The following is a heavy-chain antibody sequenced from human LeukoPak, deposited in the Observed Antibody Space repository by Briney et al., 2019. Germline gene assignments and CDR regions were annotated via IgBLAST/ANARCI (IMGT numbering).Heavy chain of an antibody. J-gene: IGHJ4*02. CDR1: GGSFSGYY. CDR2: INHSGST. Sequence: PSETLSLTCAVYGGSFSGYYWSWIRQPPGKGLEWIGEINHSGSTNYNPSLKSRVTISVDTSKNQFPLKLSSVTAADTAVYYCARDGGSKVVYWGQGTLVTVSS. V-gene: IGHV4-34*01. D-gene: IGHD3-16*01. CDR3: ARDGGSKVVY.